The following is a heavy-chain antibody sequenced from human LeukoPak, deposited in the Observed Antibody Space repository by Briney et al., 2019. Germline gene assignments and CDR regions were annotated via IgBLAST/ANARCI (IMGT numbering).Heavy chain of an antibody. CDR1: GGSISSYF. CDR2: IYYSGST. J-gene: IGHJ4*02. D-gene: IGHD2-21*02. V-gene: IGHV4-59*01. Sequence: PSETLSLTCTVSGGSISSYFWSWIRQPPGKGLEWIGDIYYSGSTNSNPSLKSRVTISVDTSKNQFSLKLSSVTAADTAVYYCARGSVTATSPFGYWGQGTLVTVSS. CDR3: ARGSVTATSPFGY.